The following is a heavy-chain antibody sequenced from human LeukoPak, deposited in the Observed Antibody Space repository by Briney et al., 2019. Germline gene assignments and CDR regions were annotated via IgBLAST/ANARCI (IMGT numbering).Heavy chain of an antibody. Sequence: GGSLRLSCAASGFTFSSYWMSWVRQAPGKGLEWVANIKQDGSEKYYVDSVKGRFTISRDNAKNSLYLQMNSLRAEDTAVYYCARPGTIGGYDYVWGSYRPFDYWGQGTLVTVSS. D-gene: IGHD3-16*02. CDR2: IKQDGSEK. CDR1: GFTFSSYW. J-gene: IGHJ4*02. V-gene: IGHV3-7*01. CDR3: ARPGTIGGYDYVWGSYRPFDY.